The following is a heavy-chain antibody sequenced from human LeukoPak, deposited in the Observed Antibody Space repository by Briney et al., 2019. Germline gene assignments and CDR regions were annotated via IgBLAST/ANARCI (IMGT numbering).Heavy chain of an antibody. V-gene: IGHV4-4*07. CDR3: ARDGLYSYGYSYFDY. Sequence: SETLSPTCTVSGGSISSYHWSWIRQPAGKGLEWIGRFHITGSTNYNPSLKSRVTMSIDTSKNQFSLKLSSVTAADTAVYYCARDGLYSYGYSYFDYWGQGTLVTVFS. CDR1: GGSISSYH. CDR2: FHITGST. D-gene: IGHD5-18*01. J-gene: IGHJ4*02.